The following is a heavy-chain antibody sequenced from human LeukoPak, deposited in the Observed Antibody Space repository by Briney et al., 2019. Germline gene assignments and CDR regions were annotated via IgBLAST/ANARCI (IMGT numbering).Heavy chain of an antibody. CDR1: GFTFSSYA. CDR3: AKGYYDYVWGSYYFDY. V-gene: IGHV3-23*01. CDR2: IGGSGGST. J-gene: IGHJ4*02. D-gene: IGHD3-16*01. Sequence: GGSLRLSCAASGFTFSSYAMSWVRQAPGKGLEWSSAIGGSGGSTYYADSVKGRFTISRDNSRDTLYLQMNSLRAEDTAVYYCAKGYYDYVWGSYYFDYWGQGTLVTVSS.